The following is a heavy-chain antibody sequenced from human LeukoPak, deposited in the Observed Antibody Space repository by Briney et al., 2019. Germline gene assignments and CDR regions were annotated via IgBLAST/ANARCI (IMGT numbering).Heavy chain of an antibody. V-gene: IGHV4-4*07. CDR2: IYTSGST. D-gene: IGHD6-19*01. J-gene: IGHJ4*02. CDR1: GGSISSYY. Sequence: ASETLSLTCTVSGGSISSYYWSWIRQPAGKGLEWIGRIYTSGSTNYNPSLKSRVTMSVDTSKNQFSLKLSSVTAADTAVYYCARGTTGYSGGGYPIYNFDYWAQGTRATVS. CDR3: ARGTTGYSGGGYPIYNFDY.